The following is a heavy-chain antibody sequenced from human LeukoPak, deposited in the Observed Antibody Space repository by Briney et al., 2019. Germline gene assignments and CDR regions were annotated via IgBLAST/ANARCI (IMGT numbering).Heavy chain of an antibody. CDR1: VFTFSSCP. Sequence: QAGGPLRLPCAASVFTFSSCPMSCVRQSPGKGLEWVTAISCSGGSTFYTDSVKGRFTISRDNSNNPLYLQMNGLRAEDTAVNYCAKDRSFSRYFDWLLADAFDIWGQGTMVTVSS. D-gene: IGHD3-9*01. CDR3: AKDRSFSRYFDWLLADAFDI. J-gene: IGHJ3*02. V-gene: IGHV3-23*01. CDR2: ISCSGGST.